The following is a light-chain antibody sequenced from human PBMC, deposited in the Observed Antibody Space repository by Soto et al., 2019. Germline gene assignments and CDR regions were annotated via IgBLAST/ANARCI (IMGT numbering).Light chain of an antibody. V-gene: IGLV2-14*01. Sequence: QSALTQPASVSGSPGQSITISCTGTSSDVGGYNYVSWYQQHPGKAPKLMIYDVSNRPSGVSNRFSGSKSGNTASLTISGLQAEDEADYYCSSDTSSSTLVVLGGGTKLTVL. CDR3: SSDTSSSTLVV. J-gene: IGLJ2*01. CDR2: DVS. CDR1: SSDVGGYNY.